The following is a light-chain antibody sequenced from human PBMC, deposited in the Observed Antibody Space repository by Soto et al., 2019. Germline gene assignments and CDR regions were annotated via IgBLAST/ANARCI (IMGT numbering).Light chain of an antibody. CDR3: QQYRNWPLT. J-gene: IGKJ4*01. V-gene: IGKV3-15*01. CDR2: GAS. CDR1: QSVGNN. Sequence: EIVMTQSPATLSVSPGERATLSCRASQSVGNNLAWYRQKSGQAPRFLIYGASTRATGIPARFSGSGSGTEFTLTIDSLQSDDFAVYLCQQYRNWPLTFGGGTKVEIK.